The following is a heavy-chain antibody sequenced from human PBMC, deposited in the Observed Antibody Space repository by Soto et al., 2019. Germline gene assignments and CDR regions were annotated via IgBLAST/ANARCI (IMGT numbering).Heavy chain of an antibody. CDR2: TYYRSKWYN. Sequence: HTLSLTCAIPGDSVSSNSAAWNWIRQSPSRGLEWLGRTYYRSKWYNDYAVSVKSRITINPDTSKNQFSLQLNSVTPEDTAVYYCAMGVVARSFYGMDVWGQGTTVTVSS. V-gene: IGHV6-1*01. CDR3: AMGVVARSFYGMDV. J-gene: IGHJ6*02. D-gene: IGHD2-15*01. CDR1: GDSVSSNSAA.